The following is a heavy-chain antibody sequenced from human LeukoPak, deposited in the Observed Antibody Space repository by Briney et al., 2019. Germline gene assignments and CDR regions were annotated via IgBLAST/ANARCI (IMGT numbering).Heavy chain of an antibody. Sequence: GGSLRLSCAASGFTFSNYWMHWVRQVPGMGLVWVSRISPDGSTTNYADSVKGRFTISRDNAKNALYLQMNSLRADDTAVYYCARGYDYWGQGTLVTVSS. CDR2: ISPDGSTT. D-gene: IGHD5-18*01. V-gene: IGHV3-74*01. CDR1: GFTFSNYW. CDR3: ARGYDY. J-gene: IGHJ4*02.